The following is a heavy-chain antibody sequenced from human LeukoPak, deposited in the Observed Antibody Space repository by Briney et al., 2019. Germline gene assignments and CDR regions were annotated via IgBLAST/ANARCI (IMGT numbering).Heavy chain of an antibody. CDR1: GGSFSTYY. D-gene: IGHD3-10*01. J-gene: IGHJ4*02. Sequence: SETLSLTCTVSGGSFSTYYWSWIRQPPGKGLEWIGDIHSSGSTTSRPSLKSRVPISVDTSKSPFSLKLSSVTAADTAIYYCARGIKPGLGEAPAYRGQGTLVTVSS. V-gene: IGHV4-59*01. CDR3: ARGIKPGLGEAPAY. CDR2: IHSSGST.